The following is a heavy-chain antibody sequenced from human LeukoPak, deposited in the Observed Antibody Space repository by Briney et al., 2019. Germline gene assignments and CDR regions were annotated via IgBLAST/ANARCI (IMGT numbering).Heavy chain of an antibody. CDR1: GYIFTGYY. D-gene: IGHD6-13*01. V-gene: IGHV1-2*02. CDR2: INPNSGGT. J-gene: IGHJ4*02. CDR3: ARGEGDSSSWPLNY. Sequence: ASVKVSCKASGYIFTGYYMHWVRQAPGQGLEWMGWINPNSGGTKYAQQFQGRVTMTRDTSISTTYMELSRLTSDDTAVYYCARGEGDSSSWPLNYWGQGTLVLVSS.